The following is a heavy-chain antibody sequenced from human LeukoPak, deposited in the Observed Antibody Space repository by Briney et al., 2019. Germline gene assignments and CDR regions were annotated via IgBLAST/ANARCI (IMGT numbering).Heavy chain of an antibody. CDR1: GGAITSNY. CDR3: ARDQGYSSHKWFDP. Sequence: PSETLSLTCTVSGGAITSNYWSWIRQSAGKGLEWIGRIYTSGRTNLNPSLKSRVSMSVDSTTNQPSLNLTSVTASDTPVYYCARDQGYSSHKWFDPWGQGTVVTVSS. D-gene: IGHD5-18*01. V-gene: IGHV4-4*07. J-gene: IGHJ5*02. CDR2: IYTSGRT.